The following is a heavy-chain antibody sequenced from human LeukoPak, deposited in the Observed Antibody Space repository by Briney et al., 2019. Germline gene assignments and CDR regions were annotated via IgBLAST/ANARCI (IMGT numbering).Heavy chain of an antibody. CDR1: GDSISSYY. J-gene: IGHJ3*02. V-gene: IGHV4-59*01. CDR2: IYYSGST. Sequence: SETLSLTRTVSGDSISSYYWSWIRQPPGKGLEWIGYIYYSGSTYYNPSLKSRVSISIDTSKNQFSLKLSSVTAADTAVYYCARTAWGSAFDIWGQGAMVIVSS. CDR3: ARTAWGSAFDI. D-gene: IGHD7-27*01.